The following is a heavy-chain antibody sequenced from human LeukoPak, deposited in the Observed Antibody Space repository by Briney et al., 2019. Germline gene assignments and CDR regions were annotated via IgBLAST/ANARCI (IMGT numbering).Heavy chain of an antibody. J-gene: IGHJ4*02. CDR1: GYSFTSYW. V-gene: IGHV5-10-1*01. CDR3: ARLIVGATRNFDY. D-gene: IGHD1-26*01. Sequence: GESLKISCKGSGYSFTSYWISWVRQMPGKGLEWMGRIDPSDSYTNYSPSFQGHVTISADKSISTAYLQWSSLKAPDTAMYYCARLIVGATRNFDYWGQGTLVSVSS. CDR2: IDPSDSYT.